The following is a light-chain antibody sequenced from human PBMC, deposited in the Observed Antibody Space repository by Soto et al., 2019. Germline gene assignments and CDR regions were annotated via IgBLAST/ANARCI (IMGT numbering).Light chain of an antibody. V-gene: IGLV2-11*01. CDR2: DVT. CDR1: SSDVGGYNY. CDR3: CSYAGSYTYV. J-gene: IGLJ1*01. Sequence: QSALTQPRSVSGYPGQSVTISCTGTSSDVGGYNYVSWYQQHPGKAPKLMIYDVTKRPSGVPDRFSGSKSGSTASLTISGLQAEDEADYYCCSYAGSYTYVFGTGTKLTVL.